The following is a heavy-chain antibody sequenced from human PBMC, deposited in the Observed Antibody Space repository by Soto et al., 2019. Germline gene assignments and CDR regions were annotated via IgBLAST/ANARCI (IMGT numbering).Heavy chain of an antibody. V-gene: IGHV3-11*06. D-gene: IGHD1-1*01. J-gene: IGHJ6*02. CDR2: ISTRSTYT. CDR3: ARDLAWKRGKVGRYYYGMDV. Sequence: PGGSLRLSCAASGFIFSDYYMSWVRQTPGKGLEWVSYISTRSTYTNYADSVKGRLTISRDNTKNSLYLQMDSLRVEDTAVYYCARDLAWKRGKVGRYYYGMDVWGQGTTVTVSS. CDR1: GFIFSDYY.